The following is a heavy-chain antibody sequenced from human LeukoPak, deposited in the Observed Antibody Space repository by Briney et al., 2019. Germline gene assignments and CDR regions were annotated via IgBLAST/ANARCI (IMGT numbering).Heavy chain of an antibody. CDR1: GYSFTSYW. V-gene: IGHV5-51*01. Sequence: GESLQIPCQGSGYSFTSYWIGWVRQMPGKGLEWMGIIYPGDSDTRYSPSFQGQVTISADKSISTAYLQWSSLKASDTAMYYCARQGLGGYSYGYGYYYYMDVWGKGTTVTVSS. J-gene: IGHJ6*03. CDR2: IYPGDSDT. D-gene: IGHD5-18*01. CDR3: ARQGLGGYSYGYGYYYYMDV.